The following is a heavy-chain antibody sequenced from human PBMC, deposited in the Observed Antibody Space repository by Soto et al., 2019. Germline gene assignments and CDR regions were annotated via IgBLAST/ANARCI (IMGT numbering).Heavy chain of an antibody. J-gene: IGHJ6*02. CDR1: GGTFSNHA. D-gene: IGHD2-21*02. CDR2: IIPMFPTA. V-gene: IGHV1-69*13. CDR3: ARDDATYCGGDCYRYFYYGMDV. Sequence: SVKVSCKASGGTFSNHAISWVRQAPGQGLEWVGGIIPMFPTADYAQRFQGRVTITADDSTTTVYMGLSGLRSEDTAMYYCARDDATYCGGDCYRYFYYGMDVWGQGTTVTVSS.